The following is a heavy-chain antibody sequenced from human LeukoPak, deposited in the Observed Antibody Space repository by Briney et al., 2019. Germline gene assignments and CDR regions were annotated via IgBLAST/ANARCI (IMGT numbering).Heavy chain of an antibody. CDR3: AKDPRWELLLGDYLEH. Sequence: GGSLRLSCVASGFIFKDFAMTWVRQAPGKGLEWVSAISGHGGATQYAESVRGRFSISRNNSEKTLFLQMDNLRAEDTGIYFCAKDPRWELLLGDYLEHWGQGTVVTVSS. J-gene: IGHJ1*01. CDR1: GFIFKDFA. D-gene: IGHD2-15*01. V-gene: IGHV3-23*01. CDR2: ISGHGGAT.